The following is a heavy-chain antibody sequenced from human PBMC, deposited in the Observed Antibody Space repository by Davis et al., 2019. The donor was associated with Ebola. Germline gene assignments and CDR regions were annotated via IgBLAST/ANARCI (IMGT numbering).Heavy chain of an antibody. D-gene: IGHD3-3*01. CDR2: IIPILGIA. V-gene: IGHV1-69*04. J-gene: IGHJ4*02. CDR1: GGTFSSYT. Sequence: SVKVSCKASGGTFSSYTISWVRQAPGQGLEWMGRIIPILGIANYAQKFQGRVTITADKSTSTAYMELSSLRSEDTAVYYCAREKLGGSADYWGQGTLVTVSS. CDR3: AREKLGGSADY.